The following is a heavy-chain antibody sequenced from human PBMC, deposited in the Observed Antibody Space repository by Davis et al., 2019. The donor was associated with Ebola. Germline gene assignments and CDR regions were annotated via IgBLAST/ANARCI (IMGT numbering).Heavy chain of an antibody. Sequence: MPSETLSLTCTVSGGSISSGGYYWSWIRQHPGKGLEWIGYIYYSGSTYYNPSLKSRVIISVDTSKNQFSLKLSSVTAADTAVYYCARSMGYYYGSSGHGTFDYWGQGTLVTVSS. CDR2: IYYSGST. V-gene: IGHV4-31*03. D-gene: IGHD3-22*01. CDR3: ARSMGYYYGSSGHGTFDY. J-gene: IGHJ4*02. CDR1: GGSISSGGYY.